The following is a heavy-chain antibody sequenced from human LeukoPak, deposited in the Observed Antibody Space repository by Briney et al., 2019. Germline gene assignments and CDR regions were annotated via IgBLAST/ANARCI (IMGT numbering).Heavy chain of an antibody. CDR3: ATDGGYYDSSGYYCFDY. J-gene: IGHJ4*02. Sequence: SVKVSCKASGGTFSSYAISWVRQAPGQGLEWMGRIIPIFGIANYAQKFQGRVTITADKSTSTAYMELSSLRSEDTAVYHCATDGGYYDSSGYYCFDYWGQGTLVTVSS. CDR1: GGTFSSYA. CDR2: IIPIFGIA. V-gene: IGHV1-69*04. D-gene: IGHD3-22*01.